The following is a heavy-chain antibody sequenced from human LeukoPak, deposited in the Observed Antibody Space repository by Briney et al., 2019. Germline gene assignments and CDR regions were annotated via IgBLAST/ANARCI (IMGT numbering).Heavy chain of an antibody. D-gene: IGHD6-13*01. CDR2: IYSSGST. J-gene: IGHJ5*02. Sequence: SETLSLTCTVSGGSISSGSYYWSWIRQPAGKGLEWIGRIYSSGSTNCNPSLKSRVTISLDTSKNQFSLKLTSVTAADTAVYYCARGYSSSWYLNWFDPWGQGTLVTVSS. CDR1: GGSISSGSYY. CDR3: ARGYSSSWYLNWFDP. V-gene: IGHV4-61*02.